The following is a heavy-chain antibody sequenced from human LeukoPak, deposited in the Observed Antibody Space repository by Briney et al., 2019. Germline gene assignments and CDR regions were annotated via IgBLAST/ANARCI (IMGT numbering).Heavy chain of an antibody. J-gene: IGHJ6*03. Sequence: PSETLSLTCAVSGNSISSGYYWGWIRQPPGEGLEWIGTTYHSGSTYYNPSLKSRITISVDTSNNQFSLNLRAVTAADTAVYYCARYSWGNYYYMDVWGKGTTVTVS. CDR3: ARYSWGNYYYMDV. V-gene: IGHV4-38-2*01. CDR1: GNSISSGYY. D-gene: IGHD3-16*01. CDR2: TYHSGST.